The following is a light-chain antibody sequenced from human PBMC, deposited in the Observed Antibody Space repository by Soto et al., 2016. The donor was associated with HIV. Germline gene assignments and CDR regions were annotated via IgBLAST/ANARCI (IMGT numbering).Light chain of an antibody. J-gene: IGLJ2*01. CDR2: DDR. CDR1: NLGSQS. Sequence: SYVLTQPAAVSVAPGKLATITCEGDNLGSQSVHWYQQKPGQAPVLVIYDDRARPSGIPARFSGSTSGDSATLTISRVEVEDEADYYCQVWDSRADGLFGGGTKLTVL. V-gene: IGLV3-21*04. CDR3: QVWDSRADGL.